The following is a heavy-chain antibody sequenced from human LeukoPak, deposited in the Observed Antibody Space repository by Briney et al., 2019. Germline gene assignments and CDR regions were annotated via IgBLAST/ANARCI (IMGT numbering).Heavy chain of an antibody. V-gene: IGHV3-30*18. CDR3: AKVIVEMATIHAFDI. J-gene: IGHJ3*02. CDR1: GFTFSSYG. D-gene: IGHD5-12*01. Sequence: PRGSLRLSCAASGFTFSSYGMHWVRQAPGKGLEWVAVISYDGSNKYYADSVKGRFTISRDNSKNTLYLQMNSLRAEDTAVYYCAKVIVEMATIHAFDIWGQGTMVTVSS. CDR2: ISYDGSNK.